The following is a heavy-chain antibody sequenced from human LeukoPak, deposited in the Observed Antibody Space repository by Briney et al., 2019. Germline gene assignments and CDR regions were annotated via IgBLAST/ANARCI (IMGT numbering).Heavy chain of an antibody. V-gene: IGHV4-39*01. CDR2: ITYSGST. D-gene: IGHD3-3*02. Sequence: SETLSLTCTVSGGSISSRGYYWGWIRQPPGKGLEWIGTITYSGSTYFSPSVKSRVTMSMDTSKNQFSLKLRSVTAADTAVYYCARRSLGSWALDYWGQGTLVTVSS. CDR3: ARRSLGSWALDY. CDR1: GGSISSRGYY. J-gene: IGHJ4*02.